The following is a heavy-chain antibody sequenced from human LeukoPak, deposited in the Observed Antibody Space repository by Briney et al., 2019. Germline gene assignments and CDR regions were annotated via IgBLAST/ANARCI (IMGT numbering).Heavy chain of an antibody. CDR1: GDSVRNDFYY. CDR2: LSHAGNT. CDR3: AGEVYYDSSGYHVDY. V-gene: IGHV4-39*07. D-gene: IGHD3-22*01. Sequence: SETLSLTCSVSGDSVRNDFYYWGWIRQPPGKGLEWVACLSHAGNTWYNPSLESRLSISVDTSKNQFSLKLSSVTAADTAVYYCAGEVYYDSSGYHVDYWGQGTLVTVSS. J-gene: IGHJ4*02.